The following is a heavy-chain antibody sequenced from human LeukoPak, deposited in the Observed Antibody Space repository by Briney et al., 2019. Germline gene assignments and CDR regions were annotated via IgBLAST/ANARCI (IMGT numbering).Heavy chain of an antibody. J-gene: IGHJ5*02. CDR2: ISSSSSYI. CDR3: ARDLYGDYGYNWFDP. CDR1: GFTFSSYS. V-gene: IGHV3-21*01. Sequence: GGSLRLSCAASGFTFSSYSMNWVRQAPGKGLEWVSSISSSSSYIYYADSVKGRFTISRDNAKNSLYLQMNSLRAEDTAVYYCARDLYGDYGYNWFDPWGQGTLVTVSS. D-gene: IGHD4-17*01.